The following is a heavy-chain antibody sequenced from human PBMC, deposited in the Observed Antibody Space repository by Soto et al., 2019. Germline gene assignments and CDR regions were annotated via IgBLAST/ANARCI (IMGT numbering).Heavy chain of an antibody. Sequence: QVTLKESGPVLVKPPETLTLRCTVSGLSITDSEMGVSWIRQPPGQPLEWLAHIDSSVEKSYRTFLKSRLVISKDTSKSQIVLTMTNMDPADTATYYCARRHLTVAVSPWFDPWGQGIPVTVSS. D-gene: IGHD4-17*01. CDR1: GLSITDSEMG. CDR2: IDSSVEK. J-gene: IGHJ5*02. V-gene: IGHV2-26*01. CDR3: ARRHLTVAVSPWFDP.